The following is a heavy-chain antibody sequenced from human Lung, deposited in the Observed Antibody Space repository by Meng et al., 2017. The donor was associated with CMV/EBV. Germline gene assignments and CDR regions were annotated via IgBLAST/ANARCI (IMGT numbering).Heavy chain of an antibody. J-gene: IGHJ6*02. D-gene: IGHD2-21*02. CDR3: TKGGGERVTFDAMDV. CDR1: GFTFDDFA. CDR2: ISGNTGFI. V-gene: IGHV3-9*01. Sequence: GGSLRLXCTASGFTFDDFAMHWVRQSPGEGLEWVSGISGNTGFIGYADSVKGRFAISRDNAKKTLSLQFNTLRAEDTALYYCTKGGGERVTFDAMDVWGQGTXVTVSS.